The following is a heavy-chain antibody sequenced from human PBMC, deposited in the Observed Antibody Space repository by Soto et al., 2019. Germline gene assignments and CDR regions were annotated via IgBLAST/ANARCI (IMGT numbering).Heavy chain of an antibody. CDR1: GFTFSSYA. Sequence: GGSLRLSCAASGFTFSSYAMHWVRQAPGKXLEWVAVISYDGSNKYYADSVKGRFTISRDNSKNTLYLQMNSLRAEDTAVYYCARTIWQDIVVVPAYYFDYWGQGTLVTVSS. CDR2: ISYDGSNK. CDR3: ARTIWQDIVVVPAYYFDY. V-gene: IGHV3-30-3*01. D-gene: IGHD2-2*01. J-gene: IGHJ4*02.